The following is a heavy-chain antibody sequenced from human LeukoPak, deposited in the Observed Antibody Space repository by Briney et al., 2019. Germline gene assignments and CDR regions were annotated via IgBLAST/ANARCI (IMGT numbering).Heavy chain of an antibody. D-gene: IGHD2-2*01. V-gene: IGHV3-30*14. CDR2: ISYDGSNQ. J-gene: IGHJ4*02. CDR3: ARESTTSHCFDY. Sequence: PGRSLRLSRAPSGFTFSIFAMLCVRQAPDGGREWVAVISYDGSNQYSAPSVKGQFTISHAHATITPELQLNSLRAQDTAVYYCARESTTSHCFDYWGQGTLVTVSS. CDR1: GFTFSIFA.